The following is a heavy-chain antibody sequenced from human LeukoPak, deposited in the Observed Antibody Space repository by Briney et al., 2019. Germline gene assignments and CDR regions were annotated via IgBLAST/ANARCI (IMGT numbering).Heavy chain of an antibody. Sequence: SETLSLTCTVSGGSISSYYWSWIRQPPGKGLEWIGYIYNRGSANYNASLKSRVTISVDTSNNQFSLKLSSVTASDTAVYYCARHGGSSTGFDYWGQGTLVTVSS. D-gene: IGHD1-26*01. CDR2: IYNRGSA. J-gene: IGHJ4*02. CDR1: GGSISSYY. V-gene: IGHV4-59*01. CDR3: ARHGGSSTGFDY.